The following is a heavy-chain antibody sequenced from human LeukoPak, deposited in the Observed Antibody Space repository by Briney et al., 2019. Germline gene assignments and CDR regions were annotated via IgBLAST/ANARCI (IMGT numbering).Heavy chain of an antibody. Sequence: GGSLRLSCAASGFTFSSYEMNWVRQAPGKGLEWVSYISSSGSTIYYADSVKGRFTISRDNAKNSLYLQMNSLRAEDTAVYYCARAPIISTRGGAWGQGTLVTVSS. V-gene: IGHV3-48*03. D-gene: IGHD2-2*01. CDR2: ISSSGSTI. CDR1: GFTFSSYE. J-gene: IGHJ5*02. CDR3: ARAPIISTRGGA.